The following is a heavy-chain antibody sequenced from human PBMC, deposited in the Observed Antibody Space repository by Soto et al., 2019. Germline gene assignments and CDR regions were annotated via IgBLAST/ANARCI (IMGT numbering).Heavy chain of an antibody. D-gene: IGHD3-10*01. V-gene: IGHV3-48*01. CDR3: ARDFTRRYYGSGSYP. J-gene: IGHJ5*02. CDR1: GFTFSSYS. Sequence: GGSLRLSCAASGFTFSSYSMNWVRQAPGKGLEWVSYISSSSSTIYYADSVKGRFTISRDNAKNSLYLQMNSLRAEDTAVYYCARDFTRRYYGSGSYPWGQGTLVTVSS. CDR2: ISSSSSTI.